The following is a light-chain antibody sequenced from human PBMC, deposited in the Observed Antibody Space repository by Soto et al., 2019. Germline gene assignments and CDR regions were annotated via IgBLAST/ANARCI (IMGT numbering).Light chain of an antibody. CDR1: QGVNIY. J-gene: IGKJ4*01. CDR3: HQYDDWLRLT. CDR2: GAS. V-gene: IGKV3D-15*01. Sequence: EIVMTQSPATLSVSPVERATLSFISSQGVNIYLACYQPKPGQAPRLLIFGASSRATGIPARFSGSGSGTEFNLPIRSLQYQDFAVSFCHQYDDWLRLTCGGGTKGDIK.